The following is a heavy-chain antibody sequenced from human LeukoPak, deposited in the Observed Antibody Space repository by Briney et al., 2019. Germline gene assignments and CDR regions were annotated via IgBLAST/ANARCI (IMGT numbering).Heavy chain of an antibody. V-gene: IGHV3-66*02. CDR1: GFTVSSNY. CDR2: IYSGGST. D-gene: IGHD6-6*01. Sequence: GGSLRLSCAASGFTVSSNYMSWVRQAPGKGLEWVSVIYSGGSTYYADSVKGLFTISRDNSKNTLYLQMNSLRDEDTAVYYCARAVGAARYYWSRGTLVTVYS. J-gene: IGHJ4*02. CDR3: ARAVGAARYY.